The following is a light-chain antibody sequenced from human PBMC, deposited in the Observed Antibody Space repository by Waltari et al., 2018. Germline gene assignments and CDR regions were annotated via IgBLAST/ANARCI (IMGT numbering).Light chain of an antibody. CDR3: QAWDSSTVV. V-gene: IGLV3-1*01. J-gene: IGLJ2*01. Sequence: SYELTQPPSVSVSPGQTASITCSGDKLGDKYACWYQQKPGQSPVLVIYQDSKRPSWIHERFSGAKSGNTATLTISGTQAMDEADYYGQAWDSSTVVFGGGTKLTVL. CDR2: QDS. CDR1: KLGDKY.